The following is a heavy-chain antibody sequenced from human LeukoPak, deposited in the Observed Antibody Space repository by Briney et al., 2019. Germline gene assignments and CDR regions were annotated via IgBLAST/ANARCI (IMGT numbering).Heavy chain of an antibody. J-gene: IGHJ4*02. V-gene: IGHV4-61*01. CDR2: ISYSGRA. CDR1: GGSVSSDNYY. D-gene: IGHD2-2*01. CDR3: ARDFCSSTSCHFDY. Sequence: SETLSLTCTVSGGSVSSDNYYWTRIRQPPGKGLEWFGYISYSGRATYNPSLKSRVTMSMDTSKNQFSLNLSSVTAADTAVYYCARDFCSSTSCHFDYWGQGTLVTVSS.